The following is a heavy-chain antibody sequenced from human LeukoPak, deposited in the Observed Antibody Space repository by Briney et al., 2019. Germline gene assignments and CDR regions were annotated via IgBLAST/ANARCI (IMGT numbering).Heavy chain of an antibody. CDR1: GFTFSSYE. D-gene: IGHD3-22*01. V-gene: IGHV3-48*03. J-gene: IGHJ4*02. Sequence: GGSLRLSRAASGFTFSSYEMNWVRQAPGKGLEWVSYISSSGSTIYYADSVKGRFTISRDNAKNSLYLQMNSLRAEDTAVYYCARQSITMIGFDYWGQGTLVTVSS. CDR2: ISSSGSTI. CDR3: ARQSITMIGFDY.